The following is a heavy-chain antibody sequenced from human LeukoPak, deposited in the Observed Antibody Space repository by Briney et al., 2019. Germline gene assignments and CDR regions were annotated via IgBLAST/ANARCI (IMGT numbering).Heavy chain of an antibody. J-gene: IGHJ4*02. V-gene: IGHV3-9*01. D-gene: IGHD3-22*01. CDR2: ISWNGGTI. Sequence: PGGSLRLSCAASGFRFDDYGMHWVRQAPGKGLEWVSGISWNGGTIRYADAVKGRFTISRDNAKNSLYLQMNSLRLEDTAIYYCAKEAYEFHYYFDSWGQGTLLTVSS. CDR1: GFRFDDYG. CDR3: AKEAYEFHYYFDS.